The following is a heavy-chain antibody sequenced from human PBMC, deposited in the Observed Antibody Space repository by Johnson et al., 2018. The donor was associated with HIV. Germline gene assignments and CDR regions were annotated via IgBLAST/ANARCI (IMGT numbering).Heavy chain of an antibody. CDR3: AREYSSSSRDGFDI. Sequence: QVQLVESGGGVVQPGGSLRLSCAASGFTFSSYGMHWVRQAPGKGLEWVAFIRSDGSNEYYADSVKGRFTISRDNSKNTLYLQMNSLRAEDTAVYYCAREYSSSSRDGFDIWGQGTMVTVSS. V-gene: IGHV3-30*02. D-gene: IGHD6-6*01. CDR1: GFTFSSYG. CDR2: IRSDGSNE. J-gene: IGHJ3*02.